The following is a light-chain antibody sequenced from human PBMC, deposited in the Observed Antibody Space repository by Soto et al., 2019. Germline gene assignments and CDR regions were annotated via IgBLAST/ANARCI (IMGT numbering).Light chain of an antibody. J-gene: IGKJ4*01. Sequence: DIVMTQSPATLSVAPGERVTFSCRASQGVSSNLAWYQQKPGQAPRLLIYGASSRATGIPDRFSGSGSGTDFTLTISRLEPEDFAVYYCQQYGSSPLTFGGGTKVDIK. CDR2: GAS. V-gene: IGKV3-20*01. CDR3: QQYGSSPLT. CDR1: QGVSSN.